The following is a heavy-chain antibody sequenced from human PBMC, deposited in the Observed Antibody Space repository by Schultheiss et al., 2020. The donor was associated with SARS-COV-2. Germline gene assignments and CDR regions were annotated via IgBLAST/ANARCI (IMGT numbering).Heavy chain of an antibody. Sequence: GGSLRLSCAASGFTFSSYGMHWVRQAPGKGLEWVAVIWYDGSNKYYADSVKGRFTISRDNSKNTLYLQMNSLRAEDTAVYYCAKGDSSGYYYAYYFDYWGQGTLVTVSS. D-gene: IGHD3-22*01. V-gene: IGHV3-33*06. CDR2: IWYDGSNK. J-gene: IGHJ4*02. CDR3: AKGDSSGYYYAYYFDY. CDR1: GFTFSSYG.